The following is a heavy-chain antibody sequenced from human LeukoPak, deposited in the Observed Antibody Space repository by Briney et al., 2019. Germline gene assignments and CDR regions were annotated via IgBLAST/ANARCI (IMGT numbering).Heavy chain of an antibody. J-gene: IGHJ4*02. CDR1: GGSISSGSYY. D-gene: IGHD5-24*01. V-gene: IGHV4-61*02. CDR2: IYTSGST. CDR3: ARLNFIEMATIRQIRWRTYYFDY. Sequence: PSQTLSLTCTVSGGSISSGSYYWRWIRQPAGKGLEWIERIYTSGSTNYNPSLKSRVTISVDTSKNQFSLKLSSVTAADTAVYYCARLNFIEMATIRQIRWRTYYFDYWGQGTLVTVSS.